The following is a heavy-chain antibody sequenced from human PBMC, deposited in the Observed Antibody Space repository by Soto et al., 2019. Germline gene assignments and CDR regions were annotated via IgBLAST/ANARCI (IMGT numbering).Heavy chain of an antibody. Sequence: ASVKVSCKASGYTFTSYAMHWVRQAPGQRLEWMGWINAGNGNTKYSQKFQGRVTITRDTSASTAHMELSSLRSEDTAVYYCARNYLTYYYDSSGPDYWGQGTLVTVSS. CDR1: GYTFTSYA. V-gene: IGHV1-3*01. J-gene: IGHJ4*02. CDR2: INAGNGNT. D-gene: IGHD3-22*01. CDR3: ARNYLTYYYDSSGPDY.